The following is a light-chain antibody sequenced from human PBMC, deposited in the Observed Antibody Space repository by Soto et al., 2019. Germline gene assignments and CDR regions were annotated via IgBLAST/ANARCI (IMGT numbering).Light chain of an antibody. CDR2: SAS. J-gene: IGKJ2*01. Sequence: DIQMTQSPSSVSASVGDRVTITCRASQGISSWLAWYQQKPGKAPKLLIYSASSLQSGVPARFSGSGSGTAFPLTSSRLHPEDFATYYCQQANIFPHTFGQGTKLEIK. CDR3: QQANIFPHT. CDR1: QGISSW. V-gene: IGKV1-12*01.